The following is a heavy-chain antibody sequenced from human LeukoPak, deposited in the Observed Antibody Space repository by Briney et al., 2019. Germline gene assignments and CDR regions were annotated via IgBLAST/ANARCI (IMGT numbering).Heavy chain of an antibody. CDR1: GGTFSSYA. CDR2: IITILGIA. D-gene: IGHD3-10*01. J-gene: IGHJ5*02. V-gene: IGHV1-69*04. CDR3: ARDGITMVRGPSSRWFDP. Sequence: ASVTVSCKASGGTFSSYAISWVRQAPGGGSEWVGRIITILGIANYAQKFQGRVTITADKSTSTAYMELSSLRSEDTAVYYCARDGITMVRGPSSRWFDPWGQGTLVTVSS.